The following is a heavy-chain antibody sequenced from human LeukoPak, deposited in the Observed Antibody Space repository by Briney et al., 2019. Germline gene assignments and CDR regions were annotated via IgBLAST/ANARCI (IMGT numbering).Heavy chain of an antibody. V-gene: IGHV5-51*01. D-gene: IGHD4-17*01. CDR1: GYSFTTYY. CDR3: ARSLRLDYGDYRDAFDI. CDR2: IYPGDSDT. J-gene: IGHJ3*02. Sequence: GESLKISCKGSGYSFTTYYIGWVRQMPGKGLEWMGIIYPGDSDTRYSPSFQGQDTISADKSINSAHLQWSTLTASDTAIYYCARSLRLDYGDYRDAFDIWGQGTMVTVSS.